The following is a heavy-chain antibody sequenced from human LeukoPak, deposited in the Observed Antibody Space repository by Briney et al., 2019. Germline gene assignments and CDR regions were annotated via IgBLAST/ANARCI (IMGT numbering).Heavy chain of an antibody. CDR1: GFTFSSYW. CDR2: IKQDGSEK. Sequence: GGSLRLSCAASGFTFSSYWMSWVRQAPGKGLEWVANIKQDGSEKYYVDSAKGRFTISRDNAKNSLYLQMNSLRAEDTAVYYCARGCSGGSCYESKFDPRGQGTLVTVSS. D-gene: IGHD2-15*01. V-gene: IGHV3-7*01. J-gene: IGHJ5*02. CDR3: ARGCSGGSCYESKFDP.